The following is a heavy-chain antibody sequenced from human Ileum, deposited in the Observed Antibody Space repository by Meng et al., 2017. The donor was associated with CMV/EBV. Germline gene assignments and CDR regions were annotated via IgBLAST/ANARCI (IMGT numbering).Heavy chain of an antibody. CDR1: GFSLSTSGVG. CDR3: AHKVPELVLAVLYYYYYYGMDV. CDR2: IYWNDDK. D-gene: IGHD6-13*01. Sequence: SGPTLVKPTQTLTLTCTFSGFSLSTSGVGVGWIRQPPGKALEWLALIYWNDDKRYSPSLKSRLTITKDTSKNQVVLTMTNMDPVDTATYYCAHKVPELVLAVLYYYYYYGMDVWGQGTTVTVSS. J-gene: IGHJ6*02. V-gene: IGHV2-5*01.